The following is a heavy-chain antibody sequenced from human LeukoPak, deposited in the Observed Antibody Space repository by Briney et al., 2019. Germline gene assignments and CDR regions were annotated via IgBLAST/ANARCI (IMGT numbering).Heavy chain of an antibody. J-gene: IGHJ4*02. CDR1: GYIFTGYY. D-gene: IGHD6-19*01. V-gene: IGHV1-2*02. Sequence: ASVKVSCKASGYIFTGYYMHWVRQAPGQGLEWMGWINPNSGDTNYAQKFQGRVTMTRDTSVSTAYMELSRLRSDDTAVYYCARYYSGWYYFDYWGQGTLVTVSS. CDR2: INPNSGDT. CDR3: ARYYSGWYYFDY.